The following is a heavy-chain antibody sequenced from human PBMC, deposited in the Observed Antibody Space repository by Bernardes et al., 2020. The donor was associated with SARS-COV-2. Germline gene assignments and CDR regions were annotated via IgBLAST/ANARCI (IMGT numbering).Heavy chain of an antibody. Sequence: SETLSLTCTVSGGSISSISYYWGWLREPPGKGLEWIGSINYSGNTYYNPSPKSPVTISVDTSKNQFSLKLSSVTAADTAVYYCARIVVPAAYNYFDYWGQGTMVTVSS. D-gene: IGHD2-2*01. CDR3: ARIVVPAAYNYFDY. CDR1: GGSISSISYY. V-gene: IGHV4-39*01. J-gene: IGHJ4*02. CDR2: INYSGNT.